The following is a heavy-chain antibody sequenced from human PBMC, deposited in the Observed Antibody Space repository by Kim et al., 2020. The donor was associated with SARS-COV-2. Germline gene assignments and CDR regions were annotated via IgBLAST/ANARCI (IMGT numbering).Heavy chain of an antibody. D-gene: IGHD3-10*01. J-gene: IGHJ4*02. V-gene: IGHV3-33*06. Sequence: GGSLRLSCAASGFTFSSYGMHWVRQAPGKGLEWVAVIWYDGSNKYYADSVKGRFTISRDNSKNTLYLQMNSLRAEDTAVYYCAKDKVRGVIIGTELDYWGQGTLVTVSS. CDR3: AKDKVRGVIIGTELDY. CDR1: GFTFSSYG. CDR2: IWYDGSNK.